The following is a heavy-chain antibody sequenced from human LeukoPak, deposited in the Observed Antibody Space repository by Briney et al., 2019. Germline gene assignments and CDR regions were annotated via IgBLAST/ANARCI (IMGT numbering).Heavy chain of an antibody. CDR1: GFSFSSYS. CDR3: ASGSPAGDY. D-gene: IGHD1-26*01. J-gene: IGHJ4*02. CDR2: ISSSKSYI. Sequence: GGSLRLSCAASGFSFSSYSMNWVRQAPGKGLESVSSISSSKSYIFYADSVKGRFTISRDNAKNSLYLSMTSLRAEDTAVYYCASGSPAGDYWGQGTLVTVSS. V-gene: IGHV3-21*01.